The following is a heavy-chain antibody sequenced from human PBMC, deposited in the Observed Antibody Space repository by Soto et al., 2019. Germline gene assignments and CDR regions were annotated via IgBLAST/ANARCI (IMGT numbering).Heavy chain of an antibody. J-gene: IGHJ4*02. CDR1: GFTLQNYA. Sequence: GGSLRLSCTASGFTLQNYAMAWVRQAPGKGLEWVSTLIGGHYGTAYSYSVKGRFTVSRDNSRNTLYLQMDSLRVEDSAVYSCAKAGCSGGTCYLYYFDYWGQGALVTVSS. D-gene: IGHD2-15*01. CDR2: LIGGHYGT. CDR3: AKAGCSGGTCYLYYFDY. V-gene: IGHV3-23*01.